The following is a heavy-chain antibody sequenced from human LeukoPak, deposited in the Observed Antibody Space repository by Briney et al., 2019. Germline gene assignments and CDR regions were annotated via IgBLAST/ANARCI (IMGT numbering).Heavy chain of an antibody. J-gene: IGHJ4*02. V-gene: IGHV4-34*01. Sequence: PSETLSLTCAVYSGSFNGYYWNWIPQPPGKGREWVGEINHSGSTNYNPSLKSRVTISVDTSKNQFSLKLSSVAAADTAVYYCARADSGSSFSNYWGQGTLDTVSS. CDR1: SGSFNGYY. CDR3: ARADSGSSFSNY. D-gene: IGHD1-26*01. CDR2: INHSGST.